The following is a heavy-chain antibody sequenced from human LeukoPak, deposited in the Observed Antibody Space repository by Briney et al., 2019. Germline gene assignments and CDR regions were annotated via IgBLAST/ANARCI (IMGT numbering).Heavy chain of an antibody. CDR3: AKASYYYDSSGYYFSY. CDR2: ISYDGSNK. Sequence: GRSLRLSCAASGFTFSSYGMHWVRQAPGKGLEWVAVISYDGSNKYYADSGKGRFTISRDNSKNTLYLQMNSLRAEDTAVYYCAKASYYYDSSGYYFSYWGQGTLVTVSS. J-gene: IGHJ4*02. D-gene: IGHD3-22*01. CDR1: GFTFSSYG. V-gene: IGHV3-30*18.